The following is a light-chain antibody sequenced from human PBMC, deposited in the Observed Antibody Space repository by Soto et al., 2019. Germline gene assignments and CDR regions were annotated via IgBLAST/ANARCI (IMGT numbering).Light chain of an antibody. Sequence: QPVLTQPPSVSGAPGQRVTISCTGSSSNIGAGYDVHWYQQVPGTAPKLLIYGNSNRPSGVPDRFSGSKSGTSASLAITGLQAEDEADYYCQSYASSLSGSVFGGGTKLTVL. CDR2: GNS. CDR3: QSYASSLSGSV. J-gene: IGLJ2*01. V-gene: IGLV1-40*01. CDR1: SSNIGAGYD.